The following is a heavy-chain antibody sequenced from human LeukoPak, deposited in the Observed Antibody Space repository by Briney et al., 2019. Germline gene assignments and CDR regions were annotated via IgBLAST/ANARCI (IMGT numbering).Heavy chain of an antibody. D-gene: IGHD3-9*01. CDR2: IYYSGST. CDR3: ARHVLRYFDWFAGSTHGAFDI. V-gene: IGHV4-59*08. Sequence: SETLSLTCTVSGGSISSYYWSWIRQPPGKGLEWIGYIYYSGSTNYNPSLKSRVTISVDTSKNQFSLKLSSVTAADTAVYYCARHVLRYFDWFAGSTHGAFDIWGQGTMVTASS. CDR1: GGSISSYY. J-gene: IGHJ3*02.